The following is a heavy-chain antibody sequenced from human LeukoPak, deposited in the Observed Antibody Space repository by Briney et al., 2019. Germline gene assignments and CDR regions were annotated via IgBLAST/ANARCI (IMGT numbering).Heavy chain of an antibody. D-gene: IGHD2-15*01. Sequence: GGSLRLSCEASGFTFSNYIMNWVRQAPGKGLEWVSFISSSSSYIYYADSVKGRFTISRDNSKNTLYLQMNSLRAEDTAVYYCARVLRWYCSGGSCYYFDYWGQGTLVTVSS. CDR1: GFTFSNYI. V-gene: IGHV3-21*04. CDR3: ARVLRWYCSGGSCYYFDY. CDR2: ISSSSSYI. J-gene: IGHJ4*02.